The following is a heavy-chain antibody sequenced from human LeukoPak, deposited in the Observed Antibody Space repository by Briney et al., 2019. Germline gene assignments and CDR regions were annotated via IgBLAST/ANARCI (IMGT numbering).Heavy chain of an antibody. CDR1: GGSISSKY. CDR3: ARYVYGSGSYYNLFDP. D-gene: IGHD3-10*01. J-gene: IGHJ5*02. V-gene: IGHV4-59*01. Sequence: PSETLSLTCTVSGGSISSKYWSWIRQPPGKGLEWIGYIDYSGSTNYNPSLKSRVTISVDTSKKQFSLKLSSVTAVDTAVYYCARYVYGSGSYYNLFDPWGQGTLVTVSS. CDR2: IDYSGST.